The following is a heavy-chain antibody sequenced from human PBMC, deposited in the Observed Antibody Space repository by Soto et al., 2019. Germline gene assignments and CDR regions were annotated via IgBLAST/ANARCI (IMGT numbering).Heavy chain of an antibody. Sequence: GGSLRLSCATSGFTFSTCTMSWVRQAPGKGLEWVSSVVGSGSKTYYGASVKGRFTISRDNSKNTLYLQVNSLRAEDTAVYYCAKQNPAVTGLFDFWGQGALVTVSS. V-gene: IGHV3-23*01. CDR3: AKQNPAVTGLFDF. D-gene: IGHD6-19*01. J-gene: IGHJ4*02. CDR1: GFTFSTCT. CDR2: VVGSGSKT.